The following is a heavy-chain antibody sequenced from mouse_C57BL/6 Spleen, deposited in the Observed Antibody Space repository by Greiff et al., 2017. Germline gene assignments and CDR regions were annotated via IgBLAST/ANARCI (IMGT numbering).Heavy chain of an antibody. D-gene: IGHD1-1*01. CDR2: INPSNGGT. Sequence: QVQLQQPGTELVKPGASVKLSCKASGYTFTSYWMHWVKQRPGQGLAWIGNINPSNGGTNYNEKFKSKATLTVDKSSSTAYMQLSILTSEDSAFYYVASPYYYGSTWFAYWGQGTLVTVSA. CDR3: ASPYYYGSTWFAY. CDR1: GYTFTSYW. V-gene: IGHV1-53*01. J-gene: IGHJ3*01.